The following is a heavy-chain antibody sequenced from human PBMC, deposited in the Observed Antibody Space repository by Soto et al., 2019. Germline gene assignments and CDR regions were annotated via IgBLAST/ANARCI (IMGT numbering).Heavy chain of an antibody. CDR1: KTTFSDYG. D-gene: IGHD2-21*02. J-gene: IGHJ4*02. V-gene: IGHV1-69*06. Sequence: QVQLVQSGPEVKKPGSSVNISCTAPKTTFSDYGLNWVRQAPGQGLEWMGGIIPVLGTINYAQKFQGRVTINADKSSTTVYMAVRSLTSEDTAVYYCASGTLFCAGDCYFEHWGLGTVVTVSS. CDR2: IIPVLGTI. CDR3: ASGTLFCAGDCYFEH.